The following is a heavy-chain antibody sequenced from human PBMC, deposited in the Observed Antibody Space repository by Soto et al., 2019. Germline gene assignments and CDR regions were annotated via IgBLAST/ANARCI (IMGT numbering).Heavy chain of an antibody. CDR2: INPNSGGT. D-gene: IGHD6-13*01. J-gene: IGHJ3*02. CDR1: GYTFTGYY. V-gene: IGHV1-2*04. Sequence: ASVKVSCKASGYTFTGYYMHWVRQAPGQGLEWMGWINPNSGGTNYAQKFQGWVTMTRDTSISTAYMELSRLRSDDTAVYYCATLFSSIAAPGPKHSDALDIWGQGTMVTVSS. CDR3: ATLFSSIAAPGPKHSDALDI.